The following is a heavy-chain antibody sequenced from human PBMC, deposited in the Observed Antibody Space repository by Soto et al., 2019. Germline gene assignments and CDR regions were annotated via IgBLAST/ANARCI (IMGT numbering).Heavy chain of an antibody. CDR3: ARVAPGWYFDL. CDR2: IGTGGDT. J-gene: IGHJ2*01. Sequence: EVQLVESGGGLVQPGGSLRLSCAASGFTFSSHDMHWVRQAAGKGLEWVSAIGTGGDTYYQDSVKGRFSISREDFKNSLFLQMHNLGDGNTAVYYCARVAPGWYFDLWGRCTQVFVSS. V-gene: IGHV3-13*01. CDR1: GFTFSSHD. D-gene: IGHD5-12*01.